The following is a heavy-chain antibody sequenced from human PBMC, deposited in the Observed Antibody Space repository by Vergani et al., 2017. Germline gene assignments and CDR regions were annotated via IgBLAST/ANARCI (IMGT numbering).Heavy chain of an antibody. Sequence: QVQLVQPGAEVKKPGSSVKVSCKASGGTFSSYAISWVRQAPGQGLEWMGGIIPIFGTANYAQKFQGRVTITADESTSTAYMELSSLRSEDTAVYYCARERYNWNGIPKIFDYWGQGTLVTVSS. CDR2: IIPIFGTA. V-gene: IGHV1-69*01. CDR1: GGTFSSYA. J-gene: IGHJ4*02. CDR3: ARERYNWNGIPKIFDY. D-gene: IGHD1-1*01.